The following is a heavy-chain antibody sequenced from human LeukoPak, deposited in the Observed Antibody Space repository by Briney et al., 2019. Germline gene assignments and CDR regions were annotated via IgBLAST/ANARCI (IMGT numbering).Heavy chain of an antibody. CDR2: ISAYNGNT. Sequence: ASVKVSCKASGYTFTSYGISWVRQAPGQGLEWMGWISAYNGNTNYAQKLQGRVTMTTDTSTSTAYMELRSLRSEDTAVYYCARDQDIVVVTAIGYYYYGMDIWGQGTTVTVSS. CDR3: ARDQDIVVVTAIGYYYYGMDI. J-gene: IGHJ6*01. D-gene: IGHD2-21*02. V-gene: IGHV1-18*01. CDR1: GYTFTSYG.